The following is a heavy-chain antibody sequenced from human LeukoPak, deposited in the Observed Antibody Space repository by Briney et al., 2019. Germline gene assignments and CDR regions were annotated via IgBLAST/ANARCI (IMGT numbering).Heavy chain of an antibody. CDR2: ISSSSSYI. CDR1: GVTFSSYS. J-gene: IGHJ4*02. CDR3: ARGGSTNPRIDY. D-gene: IGHD2-2*01. V-gene: IGHV3-21*01. Sequence: GGSLRLSCAASGVTFSSYSMNWVRQAPGKGLEWVSSISSSSSYIYYADSVKGRFTISRDNAKNSLYLQMNSLRAEDTAVYYCARGGSTNPRIDYWGQGTLVTVSS.